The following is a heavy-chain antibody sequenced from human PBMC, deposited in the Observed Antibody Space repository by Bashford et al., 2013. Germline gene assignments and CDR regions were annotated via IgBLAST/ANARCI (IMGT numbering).Heavy chain of an antibody. J-gene: IGHJ4*02. CDR1: GGSISSYY. CDR3: ARVRDDSGYEAFDY. D-gene: IGHD3-22*01. CDR2: IYYSGST. V-gene: IGHV4-59*01. Sequence: SETLSLTCTVSGGSISSYYWSWIRQPPGKGLEWIGYIYYSGSTNYNTALKSRVTISRDTSKNQFSLKLSSVTAADTAVYYCARVRDDSGYEAFDYWGQGTLVTVSS.